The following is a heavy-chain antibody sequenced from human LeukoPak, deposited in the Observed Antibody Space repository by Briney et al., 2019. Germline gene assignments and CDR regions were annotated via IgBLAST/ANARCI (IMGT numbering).Heavy chain of an antibody. CDR1: GYTFTGYY. CDR2: INPNSGGT. Sequence: ASVKVSCKASGYTFTGYYMHWVRQAPGQGLEGMGWINPNSGGTNYAQKFQGRVTMTRDTSISTAYMELSRLRSDDTAVYYCATDHHYYGSGSYGGYYFDYWGQGTLVTVSS. D-gene: IGHD3-10*01. J-gene: IGHJ4*02. V-gene: IGHV1-2*02. CDR3: ATDHHYYGSGSYGGYYFDY.